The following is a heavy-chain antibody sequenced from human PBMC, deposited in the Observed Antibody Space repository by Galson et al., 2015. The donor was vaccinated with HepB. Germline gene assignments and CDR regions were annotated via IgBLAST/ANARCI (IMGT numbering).Heavy chain of an antibody. D-gene: IGHD2-2*01. CDR1: GFTFRSYG. CDR3: ATVGLVVVPAAYLARIQHYGMDV. V-gene: IGHV3-30*03. J-gene: IGHJ6*02. Sequence: SLRLSCAASGFTFRSYGMHWVRQAPGKGLEWVAVISSDGSNEYYADSVKGRFTISRDNSKNTLYLQMNSLRAEDTAVYYCATVGLVVVPAAYLARIQHYGMDVWGQGTTVTVSS. CDR2: ISSDGSNE.